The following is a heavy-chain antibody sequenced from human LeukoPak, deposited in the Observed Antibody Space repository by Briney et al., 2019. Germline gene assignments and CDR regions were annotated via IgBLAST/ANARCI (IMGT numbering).Heavy chain of an antibody. D-gene: IGHD6-19*01. V-gene: IGHV3-23*01. Sequence: TGGSLTLSCAASGFTYRSYAMMWLRQAPGKGLEGVSSISDSGGNTYYADSVKGRFTISRDNSRNTLYLQMNSLRAEDTAVYYCAKDGVWQSYYFDYWGQGTLVTVAS. CDR3: AKDGVWQSYYFDY. J-gene: IGHJ4*02. CDR1: GFTYRSYA. CDR2: ISDSGGNT.